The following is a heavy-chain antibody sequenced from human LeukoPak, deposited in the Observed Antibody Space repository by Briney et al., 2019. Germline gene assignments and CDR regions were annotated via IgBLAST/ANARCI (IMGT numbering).Heavy chain of an antibody. CDR1: GFNLSSYW. J-gene: IGHJ4*02. Sequence: GGSLTPSCAVSGFNLSSYWMSWVRQAPGKGREWVANIKHDGNEKYHVHSVKGRFTISRHNAKNSLYLQMNSLRAEETGMYYCARERIEVTYYYDTSGYSYGWGQGTLVTVSS. CDR2: IKHDGNEK. CDR3: ARERIEVTYYYDTSGYSYG. D-gene: IGHD3-22*01. V-gene: IGHV3-7*01.